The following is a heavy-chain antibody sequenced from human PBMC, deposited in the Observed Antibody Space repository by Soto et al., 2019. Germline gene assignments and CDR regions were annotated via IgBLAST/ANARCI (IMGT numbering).Heavy chain of an antibody. CDR1: GFTFSSYS. Sequence: EVQLVESGGGLVQPGGSLRLSCAASGFTFSSYSMNWVRQAPGKGLEWVSYISSSSSTIYYADSVKGRFTISRDNAKNSLYLQMNSLRAEDTAVYYCARFVAVAGFDYWGQGTLVTVSS. CDR3: ARFVAVAGFDY. J-gene: IGHJ4*02. V-gene: IGHV3-48*01. D-gene: IGHD6-19*01. CDR2: ISSSSSTI.